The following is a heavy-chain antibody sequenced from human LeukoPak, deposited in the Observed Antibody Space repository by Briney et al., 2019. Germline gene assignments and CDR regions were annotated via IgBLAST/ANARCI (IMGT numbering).Heavy chain of an antibody. Sequence: PGGSLRLSCAASGFTFSSYWMSWVRQAPGKGLEWVANIKQDGSEKYYVDSVKGRFTISRDNAKNSLYLQMNSLRAEDTAVYYCARVIGGYSYGYPTRYFDYWGQGTLVTVSS. CDR1: GFTFSSYW. CDR3: ARVIGGYSYGYPTRYFDY. J-gene: IGHJ4*02. CDR2: IKQDGSEK. V-gene: IGHV3-7*01. D-gene: IGHD5-18*01.